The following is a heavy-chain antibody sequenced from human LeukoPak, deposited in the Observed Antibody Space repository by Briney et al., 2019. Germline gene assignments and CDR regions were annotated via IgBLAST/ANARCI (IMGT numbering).Heavy chain of an antibody. V-gene: IGHV1-69*04. CDR1: GGTFSSYT. D-gene: IGHD2-21*02. CDR3: ARDEVVTATDAFDI. Sequence: ASVKVSCKASGGTFSSYTISWVRRAPGQGLEWMGRIIPILGIANYAQKFQGRVTITADKSTSTAYMELSSLRSEDTAVYYCARDEVVTATDAFDIWGHGPMVTVSS. CDR2: IIPILGIA. J-gene: IGHJ3*02.